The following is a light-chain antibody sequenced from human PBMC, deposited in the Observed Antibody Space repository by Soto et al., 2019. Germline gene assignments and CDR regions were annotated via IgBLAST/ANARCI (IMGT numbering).Light chain of an antibody. V-gene: IGKV1-5*01. Sequence: DIHMTQSPSTLSASVGDRVTITCRASQNVGSGLAWYQPKPGKAPKFLIYDASTLQSGIPSRFNARGSGTEFAPTITSLQPDDFATYYSQQYNSYLYTFGQGT. CDR1: QNVGSG. CDR2: DAS. J-gene: IGKJ2*01. CDR3: QQYNSYLYT.